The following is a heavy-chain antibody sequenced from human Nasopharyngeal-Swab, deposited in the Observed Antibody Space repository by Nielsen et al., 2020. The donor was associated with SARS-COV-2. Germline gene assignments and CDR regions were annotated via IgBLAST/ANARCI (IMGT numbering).Heavy chain of an antibody. J-gene: IGHJ3*02. CDR1: GGTFSSYA. CDR2: IIPIFGTA. D-gene: IGHD3-16*02. Sequence: SVKVSCKASGGTFSSYAISWVRQAPRQGLEWMGGIIPIFGTANYAQKFQGRVTITADESTSTAYMELSSLRSEDTAVYYCARFYDYVWGSYPQWTAFDIWGQGTMVTVSS. CDR3: ARFYDYVWGSYPQWTAFDI. V-gene: IGHV1-69*13.